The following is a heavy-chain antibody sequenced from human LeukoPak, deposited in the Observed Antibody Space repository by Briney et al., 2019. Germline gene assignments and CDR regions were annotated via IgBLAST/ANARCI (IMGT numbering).Heavy chain of an antibody. CDR3: ARDPSGSYPDC. J-gene: IGHJ4*02. CDR1: GFTFSSYA. CDR2: ISYDGSNK. V-gene: IGHV3-30*04. Sequence: GRSLRLSCAASGFTFSSYAMHWVRQAPGKGLEWVAVISYDGSNKYYADSVKGRFTISRDNSKNTLYLQMNSLRAEDTAVYYCARDPSGSYPDCWGQGTLVTVSS. D-gene: IGHD1-26*01.